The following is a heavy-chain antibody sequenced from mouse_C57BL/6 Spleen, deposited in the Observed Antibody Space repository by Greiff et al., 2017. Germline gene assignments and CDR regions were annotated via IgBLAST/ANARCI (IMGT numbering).Heavy chain of an antibody. CDR2: IYPGSGST. CDR3: ASGGYGSSYDY. J-gene: IGHJ2*01. V-gene: IGHV1-55*01. Sequence: QVQLQQSGAELVKPGASVKMSCKASGYTFTSYWITWVKQRPGQGLEWIGDIYPGSGSTNYNEKFKSKATLTVDTSSSTAYMQLSSLTSEDSAVYYCASGGYGSSYDYWGQGTTLTVSS. CDR1: GYTFTSYW. D-gene: IGHD1-1*01.